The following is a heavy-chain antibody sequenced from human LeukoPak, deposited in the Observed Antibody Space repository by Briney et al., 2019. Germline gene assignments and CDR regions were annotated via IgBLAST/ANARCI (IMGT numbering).Heavy chain of an antibody. D-gene: IGHD5-18*01. Sequence: PSETLSLTCTVSGGSISGYYWSWIRQPPGKRLKWIGYIYYNGNTDYNPSLKSRVTISVDTSKNQFSLKVNSVTAADTAVYYCARTQPFGYSYGPYFDYWGQGTLVTVSS. CDR3: ARTQPFGYSYGPYFDY. CDR1: GGSISGYY. CDR2: IYYNGNT. J-gene: IGHJ4*02. V-gene: IGHV4-59*08.